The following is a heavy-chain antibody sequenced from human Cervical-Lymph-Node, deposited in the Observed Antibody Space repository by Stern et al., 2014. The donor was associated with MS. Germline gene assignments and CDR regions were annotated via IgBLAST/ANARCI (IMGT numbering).Heavy chain of an antibody. CDR1: GYTFIEYA. V-gene: IGHV1-18*01. J-gene: IGHJ3*02. CDR2: IGTNIGNT. CDR3: RAGSDAFDI. Sequence: EQLGQSGAEVKKPGASVKVSCKASGYTFIEYAISWVRQAPGQGLEWMGWIGTNIGNTNYAQKFQGRVTLATDTSTTTVYMELRSLRSDDTAMYYCRAGSDAFDIWGQGTMVTVSS. D-gene: IGHD6-13*01.